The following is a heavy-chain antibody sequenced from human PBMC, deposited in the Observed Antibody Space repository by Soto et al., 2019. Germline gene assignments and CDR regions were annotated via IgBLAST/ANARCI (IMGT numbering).Heavy chain of an antibody. J-gene: IGHJ4*02. CDR2: ITTDKGKT. CDR1: GYTFTSFG. Sequence: ASVKVSCKTSGYTFTSFGISWVRQAPGQELEWMGWITTDKGKTNYAQKFQGRVTMTTDTSTSTAYMELRSLRSDDTAVYYCATRSPAFDYWGQGTLVTVSS. CDR3: ATRSPAFDY. V-gene: IGHV1-18*01.